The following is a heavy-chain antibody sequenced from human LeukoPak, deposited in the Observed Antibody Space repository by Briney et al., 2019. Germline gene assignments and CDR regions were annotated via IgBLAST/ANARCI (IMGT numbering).Heavy chain of an antibody. J-gene: IGHJ6*03. D-gene: IGHD5-24*01. V-gene: IGHV3-23*03. Sequence: PGGSLRLSCAASGFTFSSYAMNWVRQAPGKGLEWVSVIYSGGHTYYTDSVKGRFTISRDNSNNTLYLYMNSLRPDDTAVYYCARSTRDGYNHYHYYYMDVWGKGTTVTVSS. CDR1: GFTFSSYA. CDR3: ARSTRDGYNHYHYYYMDV. CDR2: IYSGGHT.